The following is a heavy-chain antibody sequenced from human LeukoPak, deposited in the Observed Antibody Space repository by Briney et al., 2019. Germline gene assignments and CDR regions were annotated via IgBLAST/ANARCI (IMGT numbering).Heavy chain of an antibody. Sequence: GESLRLSCVASGFTFSSYITNWVRQAPGKGLEWVSSISNSGASTDYADSVKGRFTISRDNAKNSLYLQMTSLRAEDTAVYYCARESRRYGSGSYPPDYWGRGTLVTVSS. D-gene: IGHD3-10*01. V-gene: IGHV3-21*01. CDR2: ISNSGAST. J-gene: IGHJ4*02. CDR3: ARESRRYGSGSYPPDY. CDR1: GFTFSSYI.